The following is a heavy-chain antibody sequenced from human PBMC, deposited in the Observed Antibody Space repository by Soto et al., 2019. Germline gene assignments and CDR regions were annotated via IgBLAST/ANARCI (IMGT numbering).Heavy chain of an antibody. CDR2: IYYRGGT. V-gene: IGHV4-31*03. CDR3: ARGAEGWLHFEY. Sequence: QVQLQESGPGLVKPSQTLSLTCTVSGGSITSGGYYWSWIRQHSGKGLEWIGYIYYRGGTYYNPSLKSRVTISVDTSKSQFSLKLSSVTAADTAVYYCARGAEGWLHFEYWGQGTLVTVSS. J-gene: IGHJ4*02. CDR1: GGSITSGGYY. D-gene: IGHD5-12*01.